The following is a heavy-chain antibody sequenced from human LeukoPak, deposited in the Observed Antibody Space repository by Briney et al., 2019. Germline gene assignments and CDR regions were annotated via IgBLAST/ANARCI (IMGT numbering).Heavy chain of an antibody. V-gene: IGHV3-30*18. D-gene: IGHD3-22*01. CDR2: ISYDGSNK. J-gene: IGHJ6*02. CDR3: AKDGDYYDSRGGYYYYGMDV. CDR1: GFTFSSYG. Sequence: GGSLRLSCAASGFTFSSYGMHWVRQAPGKGLEWVAVISYDGSNKYYAASVKGRFTISRDNSKNTLYLQMNSLRAEDTAVYYCAKDGDYYDSRGGYYYYGMDVWGQGTTVTVSS.